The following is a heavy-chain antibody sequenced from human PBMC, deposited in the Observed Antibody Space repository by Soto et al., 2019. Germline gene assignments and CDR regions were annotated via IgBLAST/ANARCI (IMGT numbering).Heavy chain of an antibody. D-gene: IGHD3-22*01. Sequence: ASVKVCCRASGYTFTSYGISWVRQAPGQGLEWMGWVSAYNGNTNYAQKLQGRVTMTTDTSTSTAYMELRSLTSDATSVYYCASEGSGFSLSAFDSWGQGTLVTV. CDR2: VSAYNGNT. CDR3: ASEGSGFSLSAFDS. V-gene: IGHV1-18*01. J-gene: IGHJ3*02. CDR1: GYTFTSYG.